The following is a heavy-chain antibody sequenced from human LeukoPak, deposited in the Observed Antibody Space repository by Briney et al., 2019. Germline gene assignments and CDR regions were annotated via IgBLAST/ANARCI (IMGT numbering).Heavy chain of an antibody. CDR2: ISSSGSTI. CDR3: ARGVVVVAARGWFDP. CDR1: GFTFSDCY. J-gene: IGHJ5*02. D-gene: IGHD2-15*01. Sequence: GGSLRLSCAASGFTFSDCYMSWIRQAPGKGLEWVSYISSSGSTIYYADSVKGRFTISRDNAKNSLYLQMNSLRAEDTAVYYCARGVVVVAARGWFDPWGQGTLVTVSS. V-gene: IGHV3-11*04.